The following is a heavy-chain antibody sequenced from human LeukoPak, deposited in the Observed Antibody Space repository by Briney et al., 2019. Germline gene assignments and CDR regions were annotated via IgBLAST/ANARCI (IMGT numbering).Heavy chain of an antibody. Sequence: SETLSLTCTVSSGSVSRHDWSWIRQSPGKGLEWIGYILHSGNTNYNPSLKSRVSMSIQTFRNQFALRPNSVTAADTAVYYCVRANYYDSSGYYFDSWGQGTLVTVSS. J-gene: IGHJ4*02. CDR1: SGSVSRHD. V-gene: IGHV4-59*02. CDR3: VRANYYDSSGYYFDS. CDR2: ILHSGNT. D-gene: IGHD3-22*01.